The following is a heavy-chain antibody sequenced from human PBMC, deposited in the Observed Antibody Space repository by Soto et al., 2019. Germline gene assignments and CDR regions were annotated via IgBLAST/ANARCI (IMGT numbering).Heavy chain of an antibody. CDR1: GYSISSGYY. CDR3: ARGPSPSFYGSGSYFDY. J-gene: IGHJ4*02. D-gene: IGHD3-10*01. Sequence: SETLSLTCTVSGYSISSGYYWGWIRQPPGKGLEWIGSIYHSGSTYYNPSLKSRVTISVDTSKNQFSLKLSSVTAADTAVYYCARGPSPSFYGSGSYFDYWGQGTLVTVSS. V-gene: IGHV4-38-2*02. CDR2: IYHSGST.